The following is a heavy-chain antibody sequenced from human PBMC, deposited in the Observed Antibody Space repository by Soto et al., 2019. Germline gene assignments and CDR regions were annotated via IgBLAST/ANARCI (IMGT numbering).Heavy chain of an antibody. J-gene: IGHJ6*03. CDR2: IYPGDSDT. CDR1: GYSFTSYW. V-gene: IGHV5-51*01. CDR3: AREVVVPAAIEADYMDV. D-gene: IGHD2-2*01. Sequence: GESLKISCKGSGYSFTSYWIGWVRQMPGKGLEWMGIIYPGDSDTRYSPSFQGQVTISADKSISTAYLQWSSLKASDTAVYYCAREVVVPAAIEADYMDVWGKGTTVTVSS.